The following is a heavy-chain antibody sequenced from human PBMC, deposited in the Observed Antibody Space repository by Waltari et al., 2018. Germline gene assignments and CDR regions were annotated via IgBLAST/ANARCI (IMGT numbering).Heavy chain of an antibody. D-gene: IGHD4-4*01. CDR3: AGVMTTVRGGGLRY. Sequence: QVQLVQSGAEVKKPGASVKVSCKASGYTFTSYDINWVRQATGQGLEWMGWMNPNGGNTGYAQKFQGGVTITRNPSISTAYMELSSLRSEDTAVYYGAGVMTTVRGGGLRYWGQGTLVTVSS. J-gene: IGHJ4*02. CDR1: GYTFTSYD. CDR2: MNPNGGNT. V-gene: IGHV1-8*03.